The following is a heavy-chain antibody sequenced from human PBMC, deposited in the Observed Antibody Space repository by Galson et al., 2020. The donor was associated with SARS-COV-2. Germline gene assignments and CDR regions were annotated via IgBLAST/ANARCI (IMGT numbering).Heavy chain of an antibody. J-gene: IGHJ4*02. V-gene: IGHV3-7*04. CDR1: GFTFSDYW. D-gene: IGHD2-15*01. CDR3: ARELPGGRNYFDY. CDR2: IKHDGSAK. Sequence: TGGSLRLSCAASGFTFSDYWMSWVRQSPRKGLEWVANIKHDGSAKYYVDSVKGRFTISRDNAKNSLYVHINSLRAEDTAVYYCARELPGGRNYFDYWGQGTLVTVSS.